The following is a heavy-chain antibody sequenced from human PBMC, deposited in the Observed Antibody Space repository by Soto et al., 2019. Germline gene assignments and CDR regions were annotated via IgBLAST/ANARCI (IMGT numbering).Heavy chain of an antibody. CDR1: GVTFTNFA. Sequence: EVQLLESGGGLVQPGGSLRLPCAASGVTFTNFAMNWVRQAPGKGLEWVAGISHSGSSTYYADSVKGRFTVSRDNSMDTLYLQLNSLRADDTAVYYCAKGSWVHHGSEGGNWLDPWGQGTLVTVSS. CDR3: AKGSWVHHGSEGGNWLDP. J-gene: IGHJ5*02. V-gene: IGHV3-23*01. CDR2: ISHSGSST. D-gene: IGHD3-10*01.